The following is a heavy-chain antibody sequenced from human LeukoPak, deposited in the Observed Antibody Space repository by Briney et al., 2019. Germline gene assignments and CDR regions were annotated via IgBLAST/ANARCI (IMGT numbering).Heavy chain of an antibody. Sequence: WASVKVSCKASGYSFTDYYMHWARQAPGQGLEWMGWINLNSGDIKSAQKFQGRVTMTRDTSITTVYMEVSWLTSDDTAIYYCARADRLHGGPYLIGPWGQGTLVTVSS. CDR1: GYSFTDYY. J-gene: IGHJ5*02. V-gene: IGHV1-2*02. CDR3: ARADRLHGGPYLIGP. D-gene: IGHD2-21*01. CDR2: INLNSGDI.